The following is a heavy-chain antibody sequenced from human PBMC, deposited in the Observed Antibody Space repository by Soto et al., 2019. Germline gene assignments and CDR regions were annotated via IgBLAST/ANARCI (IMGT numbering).Heavy chain of an antibody. CDR3: AREGYSSYDSEIFKSFGAFDI. D-gene: IGHD5-12*01. Sequence: GGSLRLSCAASGFTFSSYGMHWVRQAPGKGLEWVAVIWYDGSNKYYADSVKGRFTISRDNSKNTLYLQMNSLRAEDTAVYYWAREGYSSYDSEIFKSFGAFDIWGQGTMVTVSS. CDR1: GFTFSSYG. CDR2: IWYDGSNK. V-gene: IGHV3-33*01. J-gene: IGHJ3*02.